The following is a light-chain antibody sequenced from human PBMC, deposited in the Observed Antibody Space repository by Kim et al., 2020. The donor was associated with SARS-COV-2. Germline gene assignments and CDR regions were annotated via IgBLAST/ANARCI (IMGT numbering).Light chain of an antibody. CDR2: KDS. V-gene: IGLV3-25*03. J-gene: IGLJ7*01. CDR1: ALPKKY. CDR3: QSTDSSGNWV. Sequence: SYELTQPPSMSVSPGQTARITCSGGALPKKYAYWYQQKPGQAPVMVIFKDSERPSGVPERLSGSSSGTTVTLTISGVQAEDEADYYCQSTDSSGNWVFGG.